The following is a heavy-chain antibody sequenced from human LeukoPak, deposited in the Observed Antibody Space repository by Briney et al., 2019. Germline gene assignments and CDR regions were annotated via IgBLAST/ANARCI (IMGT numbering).Heavy chain of an antibody. CDR2: IYSGGST. J-gene: IGHJ4*02. V-gene: IGHV3-53*01. CDR3: VRLRGYSYGPPDY. Sequence: PGGSLRLSCAASGLTVSSNYMTWVRKVPGKDLEGVSVIYSGGSTYYADSVKGRFTISRDNSKNTLYLQMNSLRVEDTAVYYCVRLRGYSYGPPDYWGQGTLVTVSS. D-gene: IGHD5-18*01. CDR1: GLTVSSNY.